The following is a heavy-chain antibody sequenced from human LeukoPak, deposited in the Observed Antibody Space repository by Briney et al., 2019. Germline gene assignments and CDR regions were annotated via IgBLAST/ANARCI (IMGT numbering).Heavy chain of an antibody. CDR1: GFTFSSYG. V-gene: IGHV3-30*18. CDR2: ISYDGSNK. J-gene: IGHJ4*02. Sequence: GGSLRLSCAASGFTFSSYGMHWVRQAPGKGLEGVAVISYDGSNKYYADSVKGRFTISRDNSKNTLYLQMNSLRAEDTAVYYCAKISLGIAVAGTDYWGQGTLVTVSS. CDR3: AKISLGIAVAGTDY. D-gene: IGHD6-19*01.